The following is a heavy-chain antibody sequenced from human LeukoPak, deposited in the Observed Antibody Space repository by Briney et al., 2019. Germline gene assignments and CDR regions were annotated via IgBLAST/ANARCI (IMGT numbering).Heavy chain of an antibody. CDR3: AKDFEYSSSSIDY. J-gene: IGHJ4*02. Sequence: GGSLRLSCAASGFTYDDYAMHCARQAPGKGLEWVSGISWNSGSIGYADSVKGRFTISRDNAKNSLYLQMNSLRAEDTALYYCAKDFEYSSSSIDYWGQGTLVTVSS. D-gene: IGHD6-6*01. CDR2: ISWNSGSI. CDR1: GFTYDDYA. V-gene: IGHV3-9*01.